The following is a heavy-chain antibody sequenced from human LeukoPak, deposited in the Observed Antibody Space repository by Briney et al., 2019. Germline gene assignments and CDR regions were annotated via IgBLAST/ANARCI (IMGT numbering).Heavy chain of an antibody. CDR2: IFYTGDT. CDR3: AREYSSSPSRAFDI. CDR1: GDSVSSSTYY. Sequence: SETLSLTCSVSGDSVSSSTYYWGWIRQPPGKGLEYIATIFYTGDTYYNPSLKSRVTISMDTSKDQFSLKLGSVTAADTAVYYCAREYSSSPSRAFDIWGQGTMVTVSS. J-gene: IGHJ3*02. D-gene: IGHD6-6*01. V-gene: IGHV4-39*07.